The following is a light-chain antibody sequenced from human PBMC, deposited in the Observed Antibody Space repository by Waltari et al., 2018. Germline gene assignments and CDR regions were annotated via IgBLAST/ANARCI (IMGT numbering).Light chain of an antibody. CDR2: NNI. Sequence: QSVLTQPPSVSGAPGQRVPISCTGSRPNLGAGPSFPWYQQPPGRAPRPLISNNINRPSGVPDRISGSNSGTSASLVITGLQAEDEAEFYCQSYDDSLSGYVFGGGTKLTVL. J-gene: IGLJ3*02. V-gene: IGLV1-40*01. CDR1: RPNLGAGPS. CDR3: QSYDDSLSGYV.